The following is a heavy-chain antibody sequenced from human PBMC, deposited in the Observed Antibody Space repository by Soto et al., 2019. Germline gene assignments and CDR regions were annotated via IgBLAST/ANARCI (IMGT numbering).Heavy chain of an antibody. Sequence: GGSLRLSCAASGFTFSSYEMNWVRQAPGKGLEWVSYISSSGSTIYYADSVKGRFTIYRDNAKNSLYLQMNSLRAEDTAVYYCASRPRVSRVTIFGVDKTDYYGMDVWGQGTTVTVSS. CDR1: GFTFSSYE. CDR3: ASRPRVSRVTIFGVDKTDYYGMDV. J-gene: IGHJ6*02. D-gene: IGHD3-3*01. V-gene: IGHV3-48*03. CDR2: ISSSGSTI.